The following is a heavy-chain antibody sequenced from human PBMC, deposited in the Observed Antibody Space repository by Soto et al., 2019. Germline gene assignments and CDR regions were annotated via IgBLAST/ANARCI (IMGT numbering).Heavy chain of an antibody. CDR3: AGGSEKYGFDY. CDR2: IYSGGST. Sequence: EVQLVESGGGLVQPGGSLRLSCAASGFTVSTNYMSWVRQAPGKGLEWVAVIYSGGSTYYADSVKGRFTISRDNSNNRVCFQMNRLSAEDRAVYYCAGGSEKYGFDYWGRGTLVTVSS. CDR1: GFTVSTNY. V-gene: IGHV3-66*01. D-gene: IGHD2-2*01. J-gene: IGHJ4*02.